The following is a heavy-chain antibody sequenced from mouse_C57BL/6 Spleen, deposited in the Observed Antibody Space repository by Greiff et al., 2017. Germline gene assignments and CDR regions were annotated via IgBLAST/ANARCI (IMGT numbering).Heavy chain of an antibody. J-gene: IGHJ4*01. CDR1: GFSFNTYA. Sequence: EVQLVESGGGLVQPKGSLKLSCAASGFSFNTYAMNWVRQAPGKGLEWVARIRSKSNNYATYYADSVKDRFTISRDDSESMLYLKMNNLNTEDTAMDYCVRLYGTSYAMDYWGQGTSVTVSS. V-gene: IGHV10-1*01. CDR2: IRSKSNNYAT. CDR3: VRLYGTSYAMDY. D-gene: IGHD1-1*01.